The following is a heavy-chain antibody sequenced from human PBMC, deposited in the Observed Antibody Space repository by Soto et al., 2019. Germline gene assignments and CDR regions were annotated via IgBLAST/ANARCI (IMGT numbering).Heavy chain of an antibody. V-gene: IGHV1-69*06. Sequence: QVQLVQSGAEGKKPGSSVKVSCKTSGGTFSTYSIVWVRQAPGEGLEWMGGIIPIFGTANYAQKFQDRVTITADKSTNTAFMELSSLKSEDTAMYYCASSSGNNYGVGTNYYFDYWGQGTLVTVSS. D-gene: IGHD1-26*01. CDR3: ASSSGNNYGVGTNYYFDY. CDR2: IIPIFGTA. CDR1: GGTFSTYS. J-gene: IGHJ4*02.